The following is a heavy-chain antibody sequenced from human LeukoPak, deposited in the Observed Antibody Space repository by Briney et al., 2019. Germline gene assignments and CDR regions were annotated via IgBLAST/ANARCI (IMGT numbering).Heavy chain of an antibody. J-gene: IGHJ5*02. CDR1: GFSFSDHY. CDR2: SRNRANNYTT. V-gene: IGHV3-72*01. Sequence: GGSLRLSWGASGFSFSDHYMDWGRQAPGKGLEWVGRSRNRANNYTTEYAAAVKGRFVISRDDSGNSLSLQMKSLKTEDTAVYYCVRDRGSGSYSGWFDPWGQGTLVTVSS. D-gene: IGHD3-10*01. CDR3: VRDRGSGSYSGWFDP.